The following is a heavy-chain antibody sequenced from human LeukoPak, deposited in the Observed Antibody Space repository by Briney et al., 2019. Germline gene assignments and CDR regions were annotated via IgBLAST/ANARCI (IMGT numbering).Heavy chain of an antibody. V-gene: IGHV3-30*03. Sequence: GSLRPSCAALGFTFSSFGMARVRQAPGKGLGWGAVISYDGSNKYYADSVKGRFTISRDNSKNTLYLQMNSLRAEDTAVYYCARLTTAMAYYFDYWGQGTLVTVSS. CDR1: GFTFSSFG. D-gene: IGHD5-18*01. J-gene: IGHJ4*02. CDR3: ARLTTAMAYYFDY. CDR2: ISYDGSNK.